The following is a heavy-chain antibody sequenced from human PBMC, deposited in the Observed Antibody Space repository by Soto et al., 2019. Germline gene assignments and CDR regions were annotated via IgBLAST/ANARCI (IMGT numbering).Heavy chain of an antibody. J-gene: IGHJ4*02. CDR2: IYSGGYT. D-gene: IGHD3-10*01. CDR1: GFTVSNNY. Sequence: EVQLVESGGGLIQPGGSLRLSCAVSGFTVSNNYMSWVRQAPGKGLEGVSVIYSGGYTAYGDSVKGRFTISRDNSTNTLYLKMNTLGAPATAFFFCATHRGGGGYWGQGNLVTVSS. CDR3: ATHRGGGGY. V-gene: IGHV3-53*01.